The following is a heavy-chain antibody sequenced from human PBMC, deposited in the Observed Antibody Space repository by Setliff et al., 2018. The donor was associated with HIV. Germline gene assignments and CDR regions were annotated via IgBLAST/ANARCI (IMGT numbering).Heavy chain of an antibody. CDR2: IYPDDSNT. CDR1: GYIFSTYW. J-gene: IGHJ5*02. D-gene: IGHD1-26*01. Sequence: GESLKISCKGSGYIFSTYWIGWVRQKPGKGLEWMGIIYPDDSNTRYSPSFRGQVTISADMSISTAYLQWSSLQASDTAMYYCVRYSGSSYKSNWFDPWGQGTRVTVSS. CDR3: VRYSGSSYKSNWFDP. V-gene: IGHV5-51*01.